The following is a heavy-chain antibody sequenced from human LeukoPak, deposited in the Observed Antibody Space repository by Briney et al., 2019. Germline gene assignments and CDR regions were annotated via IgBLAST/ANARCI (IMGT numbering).Heavy chain of an antibody. CDR2: ISGSGGST. CDR1: GFTFSSYA. J-gene: IGHJ4*02. D-gene: IGHD4-23*01. CDR3: AKDLRASGGRNDY. V-gene: IGHV3-23*01. Sequence: HAGGSLRLSCAASGFTFSSYAMSWVRQAPGKGLEWVSAISGSGGSTYYADSVKGRFTISRDNSKNTLYLQMNSLRAEDTAVYYCAKDLRASGGRNDYWGQGTLVTVSS.